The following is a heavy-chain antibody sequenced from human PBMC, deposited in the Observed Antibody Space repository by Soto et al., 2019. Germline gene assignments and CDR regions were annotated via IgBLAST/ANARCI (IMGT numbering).Heavy chain of an antibody. CDR3: ARLPGPLVAVRYLYPLDGRAAISDLDV. Sequence: QMPLVESGGVVVQPGGSLRLSCAASGFIFNYYPLLWVLQAPGKELEWVAVVSFDGSHKYYADSGNVPFTISKDHSKNSLYLQMNSLSREDTAVYYGARLPGPLVAVRYLYPLDGRAAISDLDVWGQGTTVTVSS. V-gene: IGHV3-30-3*01. CDR1: GFIFNYYP. CDR2: VSFDGSHK. J-gene: IGHJ6*02. D-gene: IGHD6-13*01.